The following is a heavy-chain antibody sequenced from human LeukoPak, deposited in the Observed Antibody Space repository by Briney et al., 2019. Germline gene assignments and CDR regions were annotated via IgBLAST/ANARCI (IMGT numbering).Heavy chain of an antibody. D-gene: IGHD1-1*01. CDR2: IYDNGNT. CDR1: GGPLSAYY. Sequence: PSETLSLTCTVSGGPLSAYYWTWIRQPPGKGLEWIGYIYDNGNTNYNPSLKSRVTISVDTSKNQISLNLRSVTAADTAVYYCATGETGSTLGGYWGQGTLVTVSS. J-gene: IGHJ4*02. CDR3: ATGETGSTLGGY. V-gene: IGHV4-59*03.